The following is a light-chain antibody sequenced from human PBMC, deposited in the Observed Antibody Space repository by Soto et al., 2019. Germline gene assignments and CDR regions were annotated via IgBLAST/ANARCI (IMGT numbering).Light chain of an antibody. J-gene: IGKJ4*01. CDR1: QSVSSY. CDR3: QHRSNSELT. CDR2: DAS. Sequence: EIVLTQSPATLSVSPGERATLSCRASQSVSSYLAWYQQKPGQAPRLLIYDASNRATGIPARFSGSGSGTAFTITISRLEALDFEFYYCQHRSNSELTFGGGTKVEIK. V-gene: IGKV3-11*01.